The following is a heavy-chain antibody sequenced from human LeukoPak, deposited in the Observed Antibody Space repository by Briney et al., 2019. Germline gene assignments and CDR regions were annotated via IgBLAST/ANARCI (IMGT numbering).Heavy chain of an antibody. V-gene: IGHV5-51*01. CDR1: GYSVTSYW. CDR2: VYPGDSDT. CDR3: AGSNYYDSSGYPWHFDY. J-gene: IGHJ4*02. Sequence: GESLKISCKGSGYSVTSYWIGGVRQMPGKGLEWIGIVYPGDSDTRYSPSFQGQVTISADKSISTAYLQWSSLQASDTAMYYCAGSNYYDSSGYPWHFDYWGQGTLVTVSS. D-gene: IGHD3-22*01.